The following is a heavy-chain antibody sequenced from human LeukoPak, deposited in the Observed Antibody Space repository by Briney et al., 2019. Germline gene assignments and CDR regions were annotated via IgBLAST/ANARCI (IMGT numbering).Heavy chain of an antibody. V-gene: IGHV3-23*01. CDR1: GFTFSSYA. Sequence: GGSLRLSCAACGFTFSSYAMSWVRQAPGKGLEWVSAISGSGGSTYYADSVKGRFTISRDNSKNTLYLQMNSLRAEDTAVYYCAKGARYYGSGPGLQNLYYFDYWGQGTLVTVSS. CDR2: ISGSGGST. J-gene: IGHJ4*02. CDR3: AKGARYYGSGPGLQNLYYFDY. D-gene: IGHD3-10*01.